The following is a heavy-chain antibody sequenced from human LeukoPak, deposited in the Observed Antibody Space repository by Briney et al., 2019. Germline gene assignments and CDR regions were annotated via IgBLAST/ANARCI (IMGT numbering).Heavy chain of an antibody. CDR2: IYPGDSDT. CDR3: ARPALQTTNAFDI. D-gene: IGHD4-11*01. V-gene: IGHV5-51*01. CDR1: GYSFTSYW. J-gene: IGHJ3*02. Sequence: GESLKISCKGSGYSFTSYWIGWVRQMPGKGLEWMGIIYPGDSDTRYSPSFQGQVTISADKSISTAYLQWSSLKASDTAMYYCARPALQTTNAFDIWGQGTMVTVSS.